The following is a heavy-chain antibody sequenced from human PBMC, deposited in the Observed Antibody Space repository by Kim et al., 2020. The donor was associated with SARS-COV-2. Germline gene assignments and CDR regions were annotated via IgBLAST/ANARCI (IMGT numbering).Heavy chain of an antibody. CDR3: AVGPYSSTWDGNYFDY. V-gene: IGHV4-59*01. Sequence: SETLSLTCTVSGGSISSFYWSWIRQPPGKGLEWIAYIYDSGNSNYNPSLESRVSISVDISKNQFSLKVSSVTAADTAVYYCAVGPYSSTWDGNYFDYWSQGTLVTVSS. CDR1: GGSISSFY. J-gene: IGHJ4*02. CDR2: IYDSGNS. D-gene: IGHD6-13*01.